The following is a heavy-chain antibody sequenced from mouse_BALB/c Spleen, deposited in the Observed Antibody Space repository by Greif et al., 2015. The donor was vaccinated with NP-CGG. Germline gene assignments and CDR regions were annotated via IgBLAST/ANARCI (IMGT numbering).Heavy chain of an antibody. J-gene: IGHJ4*01. D-gene: IGHD1-1*01. CDR1: GFTSSSFG. Sequence: EVKLVESGGGLVQPGGSRKLSCAASGFTSSSFGMHWVRQAPEKGLEWVAYISSGSSTIYYADTVKGRFTISRDNPKDTLFLQMTSLRSEDTAMYYCARTTVVAYYAMDYWGQGTSVTVSS. CDR2: ISSGSSTI. CDR3: ARTTVVAYYAMDY. V-gene: IGHV5-17*02.